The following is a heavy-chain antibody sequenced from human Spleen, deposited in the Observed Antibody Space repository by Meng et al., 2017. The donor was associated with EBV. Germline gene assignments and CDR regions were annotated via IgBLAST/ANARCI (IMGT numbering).Heavy chain of an antibody. CDR1: VDSISTSNW. D-gene: IGHD1-26*01. CDR3: ARDVYSGRYYAYGH. CDR2: IFHSGNT. Sequence: GPRQGPGPGLVKPSGTLPLTCAVSVDSISTSNWWSWVRQPPGKGLEWIGEIFHSGNTNYNPSLKSRVTISVDTSKNQFSLNLTSVTAADTAVYYCARDVYSGRYYAYGHWGQGTLVTVSS. J-gene: IGHJ4*02. V-gene: IGHV4-4*02.